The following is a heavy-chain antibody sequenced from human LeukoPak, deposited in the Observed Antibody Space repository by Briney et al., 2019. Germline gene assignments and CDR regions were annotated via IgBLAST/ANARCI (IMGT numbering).Heavy chain of an antibody. CDR2: INPNSGGT. CDR3: ARDRGYCSGGSCRNWFDP. J-gene: IGHJ5*02. CDR1: RYTFTGYY. V-gene: IGHV1-2*06. Sequence: ASVKVSCKASRYTFTGYYMQWVRQAPGKGLEWMGRINPNSGGTNYAQKFQGRVTMTRDTSISTAYMELSRQRSDDTAVYYCARDRGYCSGGSCRNWFDPWGQGTLVTVSS. D-gene: IGHD2-15*01.